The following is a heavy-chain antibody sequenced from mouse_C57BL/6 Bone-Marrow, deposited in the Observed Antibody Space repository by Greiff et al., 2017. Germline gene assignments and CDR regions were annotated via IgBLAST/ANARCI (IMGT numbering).Heavy chain of an antibody. CDR3: GRSGPQGRSIDY. J-gene: IGHJ2*01. CDR2: IYPTSGRT. Sequence: QVQLQQPGAELVKPGASVKMSCKASGYTFTSYWITWVKQRPGQGLEWIGAIYPTSGRTNYNEKFKSKAILTVDTSSNTAYRQLSSLTSEDSAVLYGGRSGPQGRSIDYWGQGTTLTVSS. D-gene: IGHD3-1*01. CDR1: GYTFTSYW. V-gene: IGHV1-55*01.